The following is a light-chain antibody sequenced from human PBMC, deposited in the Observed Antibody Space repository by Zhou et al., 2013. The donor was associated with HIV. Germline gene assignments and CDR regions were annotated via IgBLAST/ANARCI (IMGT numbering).Light chain of an antibody. CDR3: QQANSFPWT. Sequence: DIQMTQSPSSLSASVGDRVTITCRASQGIGSWLAWFQQKPGKAPKLLIFAASSLQSGVPLRFTGSQSGTDFTLTISSLQPEDFATYYCQQANSFPWTFGQGTKVEVK. CDR1: QGIGSW. CDR2: AAS. V-gene: IGKV1-12*02. J-gene: IGKJ1*01.